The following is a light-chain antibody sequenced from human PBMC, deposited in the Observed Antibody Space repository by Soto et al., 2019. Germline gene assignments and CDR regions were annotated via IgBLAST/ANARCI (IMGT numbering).Light chain of an antibody. Sequence: QSVLTQPPSVSDAPRQRVTISCSGSSSNIGNNAVNWYQQLPGKAPKLLIYYDDLLPSGVSDRFSGSKSGTSASLAISGLQSEDEADYYCAAWDDSLNGVVFGGGTKLPVL. CDR3: AAWDDSLNGVV. CDR2: YDD. J-gene: IGLJ2*01. V-gene: IGLV1-36*01. CDR1: SSNIGNNA.